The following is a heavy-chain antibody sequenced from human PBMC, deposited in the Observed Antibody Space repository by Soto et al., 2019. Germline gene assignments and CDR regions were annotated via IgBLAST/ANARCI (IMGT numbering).Heavy chain of an antibody. CDR2: ITTSGGNT. V-gene: IGHV3-23*01. Sequence: GGSLRLSCAASGFTFSTYAMSWVRQAPGRGLEWVSTITTSGGNTYYADSVQGRFTISRDNSKNTLYLQMNSLRAEDTAVYYCAGRYCTNGVCYTNYYYYIDVWGKGTTVTVSS. CDR1: GFTFSTYA. D-gene: IGHD2-8*01. CDR3: AGRYCTNGVCYTNYYYYIDV. J-gene: IGHJ6*03.